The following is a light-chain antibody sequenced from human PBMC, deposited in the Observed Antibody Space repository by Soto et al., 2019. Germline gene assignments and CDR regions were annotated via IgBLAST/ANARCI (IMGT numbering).Light chain of an antibody. Sequence: VLTQSPAILSLSPGERATLSCRASESVSSYLAWYRQRPGQAPRLLIYDASKRATGIPARFSGSGSGTDFTLTISSLEPEDFAVYYCQQCIYWPPTFGQGTRLEI. CDR2: DAS. J-gene: IGKJ5*01. V-gene: IGKV3-11*01. CDR3: QQCIYWPPT. CDR1: ESVSSY.